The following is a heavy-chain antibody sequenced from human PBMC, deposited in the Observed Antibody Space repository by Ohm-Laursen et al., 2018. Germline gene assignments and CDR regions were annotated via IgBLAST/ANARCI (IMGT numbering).Heavy chain of an antibody. D-gene: IGHD3-10*01. CDR1: GFIFSSYA. J-gene: IGHJ4*02. CDR2: IGGSGGAT. V-gene: IGHV3-23*01. CDR3: ARGPYGSGSYLPDY. Sequence: SLRLSCAASGFIFSSYAMSWVRQAPGKGLEWVSGIGGSGGATYYGDSVKGRFTISRDNSKNTLYLQMNSLRAEDTALYHCARGPYGSGSYLPDYWGQGILVTVSS.